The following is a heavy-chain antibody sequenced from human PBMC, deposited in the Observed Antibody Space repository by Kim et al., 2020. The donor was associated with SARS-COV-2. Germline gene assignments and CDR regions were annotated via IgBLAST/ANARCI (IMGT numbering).Heavy chain of an antibody. J-gene: IGHJ6*02. V-gene: IGHV4-59*13. CDR1: GGSISSYY. CDR3: ARGRGDYYYALDV. CDR2: VYYYSGST. Sequence: SETLSLTCTVSGGSISSYYCSWIRQPPGKGLEWIGYVYYYSGSTNYNPSLKSRLTISVDTSKNQFSLKLSSVTAADTAVYYCARGRGDYYYALDVWGQGTTVTVSS.